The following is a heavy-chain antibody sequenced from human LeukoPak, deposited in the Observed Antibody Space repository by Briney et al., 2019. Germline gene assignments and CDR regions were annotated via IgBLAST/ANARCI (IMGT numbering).Heavy chain of an antibody. CDR1: GFAFSTYS. J-gene: IGHJ4*02. D-gene: IGHD6-13*01. Sequence: PGGSLRLSCAASGFAFSTYSMSWVRQAPGKGLEWISSITSTGTYIYYADSVKGRFTISRDNAKNSLYLQMNSLRAEDTAVYFCARVAGGKFHLDYWGQGTQVTVSS. CDR2: ITSTGTYI. CDR3: ARVAGGKFHLDY. V-gene: IGHV3-21*01.